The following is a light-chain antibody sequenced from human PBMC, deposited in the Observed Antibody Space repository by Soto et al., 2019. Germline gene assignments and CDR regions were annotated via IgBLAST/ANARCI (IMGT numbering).Light chain of an antibody. J-gene: IGKJ1*01. V-gene: IGKV1-39*01. CDR2: AAS. Sequence: DIQMTQSPSSLSASVGDRVTITCRASLSISNYLNWYQQKPGKAPKFLIYAASSLQSGVPSRFSGSGSETDFTLTISSLQPEDFATYSCQQSYNTTWTFGQGTKVDIK. CDR3: QQSYNTTWT. CDR1: LSISNY.